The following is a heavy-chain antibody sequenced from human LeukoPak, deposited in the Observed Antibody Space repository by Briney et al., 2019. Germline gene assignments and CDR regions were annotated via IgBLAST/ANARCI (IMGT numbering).Heavy chain of an antibody. D-gene: IGHD3-22*01. J-gene: IGHJ6*03. CDR1: GYTFTSYD. V-gene: IGHV1-8*01. CDR3: ARGVTYYYDSSGLPYYYYYMDV. CDR2: MNPNSGNT. Sequence: GASVKVSCKASGYTFTSYDINWVRQATGQGLEWMGWMNPNSGNTGYAQKFQGRVTMTRNTSISTAYMELSSLRSEDTAVYYCARGVTYYYDSSGLPYYYYYMDVWGKGTTVTVSS.